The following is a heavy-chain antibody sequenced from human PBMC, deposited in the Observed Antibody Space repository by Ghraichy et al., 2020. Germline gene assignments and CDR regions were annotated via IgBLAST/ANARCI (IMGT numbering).Heavy chain of an antibody. V-gene: IGHV3-48*01. J-gene: IGHJ5*02. Sequence: GGSLRLSCAASGFTFSSYSMNWVRQAPGKGLEWVSYISSSSSTIYYADSVKGRFTISRDNAKNSLYLQMNSLRAEDTAVYYCARRAYYYGGGFDPWGQGTLVTVSS. D-gene: IGHD3-10*01. CDR1: GFTFSSYS. CDR2: ISSSSSTI. CDR3: ARRAYYYGGGFDP.